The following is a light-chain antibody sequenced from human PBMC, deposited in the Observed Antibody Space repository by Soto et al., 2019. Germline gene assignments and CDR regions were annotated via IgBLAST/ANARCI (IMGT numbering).Light chain of an antibody. CDR1: QSVSSTY. V-gene: IGKV3-20*01. Sequence: EIVLTRSPGTLSLSPCERATLSISASQSVSSTYLIWYQQKPGQAPRLLIYGASSRATGIPDRFSGSGSGTDFTLTISRLEPEDFAVYYCQQYGSSQGTFGQGTKV. CDR2: GAS. J-gene: IGKJ1*01. CDR3: QQYGSSQGT.